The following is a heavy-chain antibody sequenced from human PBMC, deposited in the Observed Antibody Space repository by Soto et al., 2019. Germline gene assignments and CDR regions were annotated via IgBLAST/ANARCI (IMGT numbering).Heavy chain of an antibody. Sequence: EVQLVESGGGLVQPGGSLKLSCAASGFTFSGSAMHWVRQASGKGLEWVGRIRSKANSYATAYAASVKGRFTISRDDSKNTAYLQMNSLKTEDTAVHYCTRPGGYCSGGSCYNNWFDPWGQGTLVTVSS. V-gene: IGHV3-73*01. CDR3: TRPGGYCSGGSCYNNWFDP. CDR2: IRSKANSYAT. CDR1: GFTFSGSA. J-gene: IGHJ5*02. D-gene: IGHD2-15*01.